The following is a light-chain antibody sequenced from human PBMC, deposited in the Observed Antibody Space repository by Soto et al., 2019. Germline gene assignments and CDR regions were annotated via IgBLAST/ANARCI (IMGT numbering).Light chain of an antibody. J-gene: IGKJ1*01. V-gene: IGKV3-20*01. Sequence: EIVMTQSPATLSVSPGERATLSCRASQSVSSSYLAWYQQKPGQAPRPLIYGASSRATGIPDRFSGSGSGTDFTLTISRLEPEDFAVYYCQQYGSSLWTFGQGTKVDIK. CDR1: QSVSSSY. CDR2: GAS. CDR3: QQYGSSLWT.